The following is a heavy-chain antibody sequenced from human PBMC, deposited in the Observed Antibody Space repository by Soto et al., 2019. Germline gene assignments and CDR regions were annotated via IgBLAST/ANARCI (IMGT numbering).Heavy chain of an antibody. J-gene: IGHJ4*02. D-gene: IGHD7-27*01. CDR1: GDSMSSYY. CDR2: IYYTGST. CDR3: ARITRSPNSGHLDY. Sequence: SETLSLTCSVSGDSMSSYYWSWFRQPPGKGLEWVGYIYYTGSTNYNPSLKSRVTVSVDTSKNQFSLILSSVTAADTAVYYCARITRSPNSGHLDYWGQGALVTISS. V-gene: IGHV4-59*01.